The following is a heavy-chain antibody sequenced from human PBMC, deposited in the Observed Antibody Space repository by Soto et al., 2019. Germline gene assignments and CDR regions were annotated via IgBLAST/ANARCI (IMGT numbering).Heavy chain of an antibody. V-gene: IGHV1-3*01. Sequence: ASVKVSCKASGYTFTSYAMHWVRQAPGQRLEWMGWINAGNGNTKYSQKFQGRVTITRDTSASTAYMELSSLRSEDTAVYYCARGAPSYSSGWYPGGYWGQGTLVTVSS. CDR1: GYTFTSYA. J-gene: IGHJ4*02. CDR2: INAGNGNT. CDR3: ARGAPSYSSGWYPGGY. D-gene: IGHD6-19*01.